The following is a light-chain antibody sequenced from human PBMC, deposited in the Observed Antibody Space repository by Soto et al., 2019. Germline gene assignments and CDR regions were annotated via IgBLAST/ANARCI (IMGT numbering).Light chain of an antibody. J-gene: IGKJ1*01. CDR2: GAS. CDR1: QSVGSN. V-gene: IGKV3-15*01. CDR3: QQYNNWPPDRT. Sequence: EIVMTQSPATLSVSPGERATLSCRASQSVGSNLAGYQQKPGQAPRLLIYGASTRATGIPARYSGRGSGTEFTLTTSSLQSEDFAICFCQQYNNWPPDRTFGQGTKVQIK.